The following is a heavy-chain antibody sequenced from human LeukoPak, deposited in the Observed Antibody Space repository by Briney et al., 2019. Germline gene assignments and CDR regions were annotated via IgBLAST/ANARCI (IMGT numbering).Heavy chain of an antibody. CDR1: GYTFTSYY. CDR2: INPSIGST. D-gene: IGHD4-23*01. CDR3: ARGDRPEEPRGNGIYDY. Sequence: ASVTVSFKASGYTFTSYYIHWVRQAPGQGLEWMGIINPSIGSTSYAQKFQGRVTMTRDTATSTLYMELSSLRSEDTAAYYCARGDRPEEPRGNGIYDYWGQGTLVTVSS. V-gene: IGHV1-46*01. J-gene: IGHJ4*02.